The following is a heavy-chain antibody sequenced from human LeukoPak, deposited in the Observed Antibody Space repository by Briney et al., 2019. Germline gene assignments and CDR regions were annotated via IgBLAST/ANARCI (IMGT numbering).Heavy chain of an antibody. CDR1: GGSISRANYY. D-gene: IGHD3-3*01. CDR2: IYTSGST. Sequence: PSETLSLTCTVSGGSISRANYYWSWIRQPAGKGLEWIGRIYTSGSTNYNPSLKSRVTISVDASNNQFSLKLSSVTAADTAVYYCARGGPDTTIFGVLTQSNCFDYWGQGTLVPVSS. CDR3: ARGGPDTTIFGVLTQSNCFDY. V-gene: IGHV4-61*02. J-gene: IGHJ4*02.